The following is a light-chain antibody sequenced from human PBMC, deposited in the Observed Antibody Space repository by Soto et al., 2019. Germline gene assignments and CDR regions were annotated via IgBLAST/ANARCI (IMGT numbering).Light chain of an antibody. CDR2: AAS. CDR1: QSVSKY. Sequence: EIVLTQSPGTLSLSPGEIATLFCSASQSVSKYLGWYQQKPGQAPRLLIYAASNRATGIPDRFSGSGSGTDFTLTIRRLEPEDFAAYYCQHYSSSPTTFGQGTKVDIK. CDR3: QHYSSSPTT. J-gene: IGKJ1*01. V-gene: IGKV3-20*01.